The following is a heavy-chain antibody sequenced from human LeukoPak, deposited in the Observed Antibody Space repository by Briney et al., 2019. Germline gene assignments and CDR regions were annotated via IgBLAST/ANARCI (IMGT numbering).Heavy chain of an antibody. V-gene: IGHV4-34*01. Sequence: PSETLSLTCAVYGGSFSGYYWSWIRQPPGKGLEWIGEINHSGSTNYNPSLKSRVTISVDTSKNQFSLKLSTVTAADTAVYYCARTTEGYCRGRSCYSYYYYMDVWGKGTTVTVSS. CDR3: ARTTEGYCRGRSCYSYYYYMDV. D-gene: IGHD2-15*01. J-gene: IGHJ6*03. CDR2: INHSGST. CDR1: GGSFSGYY.